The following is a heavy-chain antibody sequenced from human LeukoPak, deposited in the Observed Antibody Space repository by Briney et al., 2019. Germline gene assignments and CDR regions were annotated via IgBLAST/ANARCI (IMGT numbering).Heavy chain of an antibody. Sequence: KPGGSLRLACAASGFPFRSHSINWVRQAPGQGPEWVAFISSSSTYIQYTDSVKGRFTISRDNADNTLHLQMNSLRGEDTAIYYCVREVGAPGSFQHWGQGALVTVGS. CDR2: ISSSSTYI. J-gene: IGHJ1*01. V-gene: IGHV3-21*01. CDR1: GFPFRSHS. D-gene: IGHD1-26*01. CDR3: VREVGAPGSFQH.